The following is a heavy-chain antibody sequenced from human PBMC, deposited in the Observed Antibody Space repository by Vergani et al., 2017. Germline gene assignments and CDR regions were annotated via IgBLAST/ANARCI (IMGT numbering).Heavy chain of an antibody. D-gene: IGHD6-13*01. Sequence: QVQLQESGPGLVKPSQTLSLPCTVPGGSISSGGYYWSWIRQHPGKGLEWIGYIYYSGSTYYNPSLKSRVTISVDTSKNQFSLKLSSVTAADTAVYYWARAEEDSSWYYFDYWGQGTLVTVSS. V-gene: IGHV4-31*03. CDR3: ARAEEDSSWYYFDY. J-gene: IGHJ4*02. CDR1: GGSISSGGYY. CDR2: IYYSGST.